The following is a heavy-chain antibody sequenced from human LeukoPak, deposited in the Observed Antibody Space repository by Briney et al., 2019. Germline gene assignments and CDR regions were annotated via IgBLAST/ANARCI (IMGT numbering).Heavy chain of an antibody. CDR1: GGPMSSHY. D-gene: IGHD6-13*01. CDR2: IYYSGGT. V-gene: IGHV4-59*11. J-gene: IGHJ6*03. CDR3: ARVASSTQNYYYYYMDV. Sequence: SETLSLTCTVSGGPMSSHYWSWIRQPPGKGLEWIGYIYYSGGTNYSPSLKSRVTISVDTSKNQFSLKLSSVTAADTAVYYCARVASSTQNYYYYYMDVWGKGTTVTVSS.